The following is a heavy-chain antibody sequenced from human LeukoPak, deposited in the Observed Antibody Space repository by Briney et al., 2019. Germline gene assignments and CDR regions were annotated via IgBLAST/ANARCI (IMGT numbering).Heavy chain of an antibody. CDR2: VNPSGGTT. CDR1: GYTFTSYY. CDR3: ARDRGGVGATFLGYGMDV. V-gene: IGHV1-46*01. Sequence: GASVKVSCKASGYTFTSYYLHWMRQAPGQGLEWMGIVNPSGGTTNYAQEFQGRVTLTRDTSTSTVYMVLSSLRSEDTAVYYCARDRGGVGATFLGYGMDVWGQGTTVTVSS. J-gene: IGHJ6*02. D-gene: IGHD1-26*01.